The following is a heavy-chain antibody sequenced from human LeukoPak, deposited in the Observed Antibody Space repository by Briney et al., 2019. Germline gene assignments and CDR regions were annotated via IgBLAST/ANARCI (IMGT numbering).Heavy chain of an antibody. CDR2: INHSGST. CDR3: ARGGGIVVVPAAMGCAFDI. CDR1: GGSFSGYY. J-gene: IGHJ3*02. Sequence: PSETLSLTCAAYGGSFSGYYWSWIRQPPGKGLEWVGDINHSGSTNYNPSLKSRVTISVDTSKNQFSLKLSSVTAADTAVYYCARGGGIVVVPAAMGCAFDIWGQGTMVTVSS. V-gene: IGHV4-34*01. D-gene: IGHD2-2*01.